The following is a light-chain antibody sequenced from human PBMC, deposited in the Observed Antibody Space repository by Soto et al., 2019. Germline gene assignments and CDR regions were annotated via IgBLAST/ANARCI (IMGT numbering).Light chain of an antibody. CDR2: EVS. J-gene: IGLJ2*01. CDR1: SSDVGSYNL. Sequence: QSVLTQPASVSGSPGQSITISCTGTSSDVGSYNLVSWYQQHPGKAPKLMIYEVSKRPSGVSNRFSGSKSGNTASLTISGLQAEDEADYYCCSYAGSSTLLVGGTKLTVL. CDR3: CSYAGSSTL. V-gene: IGLV2-23*01.